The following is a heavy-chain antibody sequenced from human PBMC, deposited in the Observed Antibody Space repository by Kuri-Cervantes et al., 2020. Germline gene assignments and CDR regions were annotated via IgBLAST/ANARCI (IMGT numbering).Heavy chain of an antibody. J-gene: IGHJ4*02. CDR3: ARPKATWGGAYYFDY. D-gene: IGHD3-16*01. V-gene: IGHV3-7*01. Sequence: GGSLRLSCAASGFTFSSYWMSWVRQAPGKGLEWVANIKQDGSEKYYVDSVKGRFTISRDNAKNSLYLQMNSLRAEDTAVYYCARPKATWGGAYYFDYWGQGTLVTVSS. CDR1: GFTFSSYW. CDR2: IKQDGSEK.